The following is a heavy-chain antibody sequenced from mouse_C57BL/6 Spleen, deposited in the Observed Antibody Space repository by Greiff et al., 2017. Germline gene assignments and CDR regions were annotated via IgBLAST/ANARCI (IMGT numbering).Heavy chain of an antibody. Sequence: QVQLKQPGAELVKPGASVKMSCKASGYTFTSYWITWVKQRPGQGLEWIGDIYPGSGSTNYNEKFKSKATLTVDKSSSTAYMQLSSLTSEDSAVYYCSRHYSKDYAMDYWGQGTSVTVSS. CDR3: SRHYSKDYAMDY. D-gene: IGHD2-5*01. V-gene: IGHV1-55*01. CDR1: GYTFTSYW. J-gene: IGHJ4*01. CDR2: IYPGSGST.